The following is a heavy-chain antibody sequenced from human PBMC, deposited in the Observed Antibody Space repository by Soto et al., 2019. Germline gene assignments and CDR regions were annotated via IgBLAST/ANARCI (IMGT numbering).Heavy chain of an antibody. CDR2: ISSTTTYI. Sequence: GGSLRLSCAASGFTFSGYSMNWVRQAPGKGLEWVSSISSTTTYIYYADSVKGRFTISRDNAKNSLYLRMDSLRAEDTAVYYCAREAPYYFDYWGQGTLVTVSS. V-gene: IGHV3-21*01. J-gene: IGHJ4*02. CDR3: AREAPYYFDY. CDR1: GFTFSGYS.